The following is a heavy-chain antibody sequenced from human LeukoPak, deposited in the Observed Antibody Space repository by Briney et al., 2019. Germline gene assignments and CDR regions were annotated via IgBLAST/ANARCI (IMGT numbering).Heavy chain of an antibody. CDR3: ARGITGYSSCSYDY. Sequence: SETLSLTCTVSGGSISNYYWSWIRQPPGKGLEWIGYIFYSGNTNYNPSLKSRVTISVDTSKNQFSLKLSSVTAADTAVYYCARGITGYSSCSYDYWGQGTLVTVSS. V-gene: IGHV4-59*12. D-gene: IGHD6-19*01. CDR2: IFYSGNT. J-gene: IGHJ4*02. CDR1: GGSISNYY.